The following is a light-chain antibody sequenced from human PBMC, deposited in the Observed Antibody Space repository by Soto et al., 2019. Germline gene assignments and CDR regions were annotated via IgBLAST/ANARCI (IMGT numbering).Light chain of an antibody. Sequence: AIRMTQSPSSLSASTEDRVTITCRASQGISSYLAWYQQKPGKASKLLIYAASTLQSGVRSRFSGSGSGTDFTLTISCLQSEDFATYYCQQYYSYLITFGQGTRLEIK. V-gene: IGKV1-8*01. CDR3: QQYYSYLIT. CDR2: AAS. J-gene: IGKJ5*01. CDR1: QGISSY.